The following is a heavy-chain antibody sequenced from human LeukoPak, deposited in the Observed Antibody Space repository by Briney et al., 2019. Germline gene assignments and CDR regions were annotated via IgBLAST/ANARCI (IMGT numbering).Heavy chain of an antibody. CDR1: GFTFSDYY. D-gene: IGHD2-8*01. J-gene: IGHJ5*02. Sequence: PGGSLRPSCAASGFTFSDYYMSWIRQAPGKGLEWVSYISSSGSTIYYADSVKGRFTISRDNAKNSLYLQMNSLRAEDTAVYYCARGRSPILMVYVLQNAQSWFDPWGQGTLVTVSS. CDR2: ISSSGSTI. CDR3: ARGRSPILMVYVLQNAQSWFDP. V-gene: IGHV3-11*04.